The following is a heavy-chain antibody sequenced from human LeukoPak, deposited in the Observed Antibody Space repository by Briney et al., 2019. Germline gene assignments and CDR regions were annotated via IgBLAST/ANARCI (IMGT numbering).Heavy chain of an antibody. CDR2: INPKSGGT. D-gene: IGHD3/OR15-3a*01. Sequence: ASVKVSCKASGYTFTGYYMHWVRQAPGQGLEWMGWINPKSGGTDYAQEFQGRVAMTSDTSIRTGYMELNNLTSYDTAVYYCARVDNRDWYYFDYWGQGSLVTVSS. CDR3: ARVDNRDWYYFDY. V-gene: IGHV1-2*02. CDR1: GYTFTGYY. J-gene: IGHJ4*02.